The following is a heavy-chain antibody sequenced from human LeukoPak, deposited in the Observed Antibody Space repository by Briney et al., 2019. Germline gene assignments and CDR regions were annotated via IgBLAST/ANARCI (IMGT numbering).Heavy chain of an antibody. J-gene: IGHJ1*01. CDR2: IKEDGSEK. CDR3: ARSFSIGIAVAGYSQH. Sequence: PGGSLRLSCAASGFTFNNYWMSWVRQAPGKGLKWVANIKEDGSEKFYVDSVKGRFTISRDNAKNSLYLQMNSLRAEDTAVYYCARSFSIGIAVAGYSQHWGQGTLVTVSS. V-gene: IGHV3-7*01. D-gene: IGHD6-19*01. CDR1: GFTFNNYW.